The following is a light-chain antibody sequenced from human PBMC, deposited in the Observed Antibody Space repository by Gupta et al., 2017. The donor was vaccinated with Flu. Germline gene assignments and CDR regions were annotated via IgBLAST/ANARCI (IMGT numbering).Light chain of an antibody. Sequence: IYENNQRPSGIPDRFSGSKSGTSATLAIAGLQTGDEAVYYCETWDNTLSSGVFGGGTTLTVL. V-gene: IGLV1-51*01. CDR2: ENN. J-gene: IGLJ2*01. CDR3: ETWDNTLSSGV.